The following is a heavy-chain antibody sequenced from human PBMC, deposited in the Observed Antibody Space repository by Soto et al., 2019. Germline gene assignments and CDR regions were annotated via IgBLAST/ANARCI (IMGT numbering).Heavy chain of an antibody. CDR1: GFTFSSYA. V-gene: IGHV3-30-3*01. CDR3: AREPPGGWNYFINYYGMDV. Sequence: HPGGSLRLSCAASGFTFSSYAMHWVRQAPGKGLEWVAVISYDGSNKYYADSVKGRFTISRDNSKNTLYLQMNSLRAEDTAVYYCAREPPGGWNYFINYYGMDVWGQGTTGPVA. D-gene: IGHD1-7*01. CDR2: ISYDGSNK. J-gene: IGHJ6*02.